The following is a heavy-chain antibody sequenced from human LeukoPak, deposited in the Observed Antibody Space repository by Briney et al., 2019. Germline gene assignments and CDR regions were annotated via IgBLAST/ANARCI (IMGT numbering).Heavy chain of an antibody. D-gene: IGHD3-10*01. J-gene: IGHJ3*02. Sequence: GGSLRLSCAASGFTFSSYAMHWVRQAPGKGLEWVSGISWNSGSIGYADSVKGRFTISRDNAKNSLYLQMNSLRAEDTALYYCAKALPFGELGYLDAFDIWGQGTMVTVSS. V-gene: IGHV3-9*01. CDR2: ISWNSGSI. CDR1: GFTFSSYA. CDR3: AKALPFGELGYLDAFDI.